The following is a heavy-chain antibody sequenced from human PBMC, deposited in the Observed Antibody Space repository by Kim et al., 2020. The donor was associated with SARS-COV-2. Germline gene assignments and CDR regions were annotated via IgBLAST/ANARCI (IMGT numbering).Heavy chain of an antibody. Sequence: SETLSLTCTVSGVSISSYYWSWIRQPPGKGLEWIGYIYYSGSADYNPSLKSRVTISVDTSKNQFSLKLSSVTAADTAVYYCARGKFAPNYSGQGTLVTVSS. CDR2: IYYSGSA. V-gene: IGHV4-59*01. CDR3: ARGKFAPNY. J-gene: IGHJ4*02. CDR1: GVSISSYY.